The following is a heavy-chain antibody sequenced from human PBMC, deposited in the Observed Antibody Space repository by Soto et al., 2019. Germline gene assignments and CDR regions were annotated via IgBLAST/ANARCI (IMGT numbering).Heavy chain of an antibody. V-gene: IGHV4-34*01. CDR3: ARGGYCSSTSCRYNWFDP. CDR2: INHSGST. Sequence: SETLSLTCAVYGGSFSGYYWSWIRQPPGKGLEWIGEINHSGSTNYNPSLKSRVTISVDTSKNQFSLKLSSVTAADTAVYYCARGGYCSSTSCRYNWFDPWGQGTLVTVSS. D-gene: IGHD2-2*01. CDR1: GGSFSGYY. J-gene: IGHJ5*02.